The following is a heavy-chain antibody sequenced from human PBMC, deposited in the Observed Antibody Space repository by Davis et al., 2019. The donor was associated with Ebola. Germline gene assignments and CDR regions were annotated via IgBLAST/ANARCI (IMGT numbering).Heavy chain of an antibody. CDR2: FSGSGGST. V-gene: IGHV3-21*01. J-gene: IGHJ4*02. CDR1: GFTFSNYG. CDR3: ARFYSGNYFDY. Sequence: GESLKISCVASGFTFSNYGMHWVRQAPGKGLEWVSAFSGSGGSTNYADSVKGRFTISRDNAKNSLYLQMNSLRAEDTAVYYCARFYSGNYFDYWGQGTLVTVSS. D-gene: IGHD1-26*01.